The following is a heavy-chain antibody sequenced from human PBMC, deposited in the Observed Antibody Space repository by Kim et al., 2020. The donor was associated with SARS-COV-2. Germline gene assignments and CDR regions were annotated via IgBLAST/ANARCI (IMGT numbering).Heavy chain of an antibody. CDR2: IYTSGST. D-gene: IGHD6-19*01. V-gene: IGHV4-61*02. J-gene: IGHJ6*02. Sequence: SETLSLTCTVSGGSISSGSYYWSWIRQPAGKGLEWIGRIYTSGSTNYNPSLKSRVTISVDTSKNQFSLKLSSVTAADTAVYYCARGPRIAVAGTISVHGMDVWGQGTTVTVSS. CDR1: GGSISSGSYY. CDR3: ARGPRIAVAGTISVHGMDV.